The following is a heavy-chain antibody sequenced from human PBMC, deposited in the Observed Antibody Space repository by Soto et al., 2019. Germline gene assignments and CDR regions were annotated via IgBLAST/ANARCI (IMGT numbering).Heavy chain of an antibody. V-gene: IGHV4-31*03. J-gene: IGHJ4*02. CDR3: ARRYAGNFDY. D-gene: IGHD6-13*01. CDR2: IYYSGST. CDR1: GGSISSGGYY. Sequence: QVQLQESGPGLVKPSQTLPLTCTVSGGSISSGGYYWGWIRQHPGRGLEWIGYIYYSGSTYYSPSVKSRVTISVDTSKNQFTLKLSSVTAAETAVYYCARRYAGNFDYWGQGTLVTVSS.